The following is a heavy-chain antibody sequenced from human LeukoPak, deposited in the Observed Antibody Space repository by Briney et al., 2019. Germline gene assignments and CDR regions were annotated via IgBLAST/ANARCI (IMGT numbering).Heavy chain of an antibody. CDR3: TTYYDSSGYGPFVD. J-gene: IGHJ4*02. CDR1: GFTFSGSA. V-gene: IGHV3-73*01. CDR2: IRSKANSYAT. D-gene: IGHD3-22*01. Sequence: PGGSLRLSCAASGFTFSGSAMHSVRQASGKGLEWVGRIRSKANSYATAYAASVKGRFTISRDDSKNTAYLQMNSLKTEDTAVYYCTTYYDSSGYGPFVDWGQGTLVTVSS.